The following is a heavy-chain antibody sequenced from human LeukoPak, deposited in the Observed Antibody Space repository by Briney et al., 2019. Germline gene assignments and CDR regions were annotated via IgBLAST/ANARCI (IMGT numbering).Heavy chain of an antibody. J-gene: IGHJ4*02. CDR1: GGSFSGYY. D-gene: IGHD4-17*01. Sequence: SETLSLTCAVYGGSFSGYYWSWIRQPPGKGLEGIGEINHSGRSNYNPSLKSRVPISVDTSKIQFSLKLSSVTAADTAVYYCARGKFYGDYFVPFDYWGQGTLVTVSS. V-gene: IGHV4-34*01. CDR3: ARGKFYGDYFVPFDY. CDR2: INHSGRS.